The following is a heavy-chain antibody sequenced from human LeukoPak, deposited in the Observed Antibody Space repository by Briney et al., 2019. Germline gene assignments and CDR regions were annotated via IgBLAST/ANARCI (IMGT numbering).Heavy chain of an antibody. V-gene: IGHV1-18*01. Sequence: ASVKVSCKASGYTFTTFGISWVRQAPGQGLEWMGWISPYNGNTNYAQNLQGRLTMTTDTSTTTAYMELRSLRSDDTVVYYCARMGCLSPSCYTLDYWGQGTLVTVSS. CDR1: GYTFTTFG. D-gene: IGHD2-2*02. CDR2: ISPYNGNT. CDR3: ARMGCLSPSCYTLDY. J-gene: IGHJ4*02.